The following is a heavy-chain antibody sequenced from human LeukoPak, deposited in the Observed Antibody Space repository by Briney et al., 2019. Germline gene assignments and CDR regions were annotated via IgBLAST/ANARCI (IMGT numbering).Heavy chain of an antibody. CDR3: ARVLIVVVAFDI. CDR2: INHSGST. J-gene: IGHJ3*02. V-gene: IGHV4-34*01. D-gene: IGHD2-15*01. CDR1: GGSFSGYY. Sequence: PSETLSLTCAVYGGSFSGYYWSWIRQPPGKGLEWIGEINHSGSTNYNPSLKSRVTISVDTSKNQFSLKLSSVTAADTAVYYCARVLIVVVAFDIWGQGTMVTVSS.